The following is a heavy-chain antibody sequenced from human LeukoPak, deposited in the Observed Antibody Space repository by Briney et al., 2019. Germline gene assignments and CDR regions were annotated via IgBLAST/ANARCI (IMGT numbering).Heavy chain of an antibody. CDR3: ARSMVRGASFDY. CDR1: GFTFSSYA. V-gene: IGHV3-23*01. Sequence: GGSLRLSCAASGFTFSSYAMSWVRQAPGKGLEWVSTISDSGGSTYYADSLKGRFTISRDNYKNTLYLQMNSLRAEDTAVYYCARSMVRGASFDYWGQGTLVTVSS. CDR2: ISDSGGST. J-gene: IGHJ4*02. D-gene: IGHD3-10*01.